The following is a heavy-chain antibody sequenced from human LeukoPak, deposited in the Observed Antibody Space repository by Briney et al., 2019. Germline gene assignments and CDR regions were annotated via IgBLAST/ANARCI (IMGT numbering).Heavy chain of an antibody. J-gene: IGHJ6*03. V-gene: IGHV4-34*01. CDR1: GGSFSGNY. CDR3: ARGPGWYYYGSGSYYNRSYYYYYMDV. CDR2: INHSGST. D-gene: IGHD3-10*01. Sequence: SETLSLTCAVYGGSFSGNYWSWIRQPPGKGLEWIGEINHSGSTNYNPSLKSRVTISVDTSKNQFSLKLSSVTAADTAVYYCARGPGWYYYGSGSYYNRSYYYYYMDVWGQGTTVTVSS.